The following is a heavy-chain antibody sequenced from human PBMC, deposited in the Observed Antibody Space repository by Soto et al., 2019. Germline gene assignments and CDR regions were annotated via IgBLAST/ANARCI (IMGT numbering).Heavy chain of an antibody. V-gene: IGHV3-23*01. CDR2: ISGSGGST. CDR3: AKASRFLEWLLSYDHFDY. Sequence: EVQLLESGGGLVQPGGSLRLSCAASGFTFSSYAMSWVRQAPGKGLEWVSAISGSGGSTYYADSVKGRFTISRDNSKNTLYLQMNSLRAEDTAVYYCAKASRFLEWLLSYDHFDYWGQGTLVTVSS. D-gene: IGHD3-3*01. J-gene: IGHJ4*02. CDR1: GFTFSSYA.